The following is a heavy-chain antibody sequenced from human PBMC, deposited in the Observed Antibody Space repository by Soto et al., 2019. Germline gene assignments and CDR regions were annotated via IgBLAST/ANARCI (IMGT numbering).Heavy chain of an antibody. CDR2: IWYDGSNK. CDR1: GFTFSNYG. J-gene: IGHJ3*01. V-gene: IGHV3-33*01. CDR3: ARGGSNYGLDAFEV. Sequence: QVQLVESGGGVVQPGRSLRLSCAASGFTFSNYGMHWVRQAPGKGLEWVAVIWYDGSNKYYAESVKGRITISRDNAKNTVYLQMNSLRVEDTAVFYCARGGSNYGLDAFEVWGQGTMVTVS. D-gene: IGHD1-26*01.